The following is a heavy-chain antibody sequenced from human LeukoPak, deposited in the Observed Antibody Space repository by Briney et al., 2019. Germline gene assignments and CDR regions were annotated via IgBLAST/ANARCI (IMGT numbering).Heavy chain of an antibody. D-gene: IGHD3-3*01. CDR1: GGTFSSYA. CDR2: IIPIFGTA. Sequence: SVKVSCKASGGTFSSYAISWVRQAPGQGLEWMGGIIPIFGTANYAQKFQGRVTITTDESTSTAYMELSSLRSEDTAVYYCARGSVPFGVLNNWLDPWGQGTLVTVSS. V-gene: IGHV1-69*05. CDR3: ARGSVPFGVLNNWLDP. J-gene: IGHJ5*02.